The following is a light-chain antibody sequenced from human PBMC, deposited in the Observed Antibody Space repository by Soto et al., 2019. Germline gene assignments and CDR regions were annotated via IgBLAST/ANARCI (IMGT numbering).Light chain of an antibody. J-gene: IGKJ4*01. V-gene: IGKV1-27*01. CDR2: SAS. CDR1: QGLGNY. CDR3: LTYNGPPLS. Sequence: DMQMTQSPSSLSASVGDRVTITCRASQGLGNYLAWYQQKPGKAPKLLIYSASSSQSGVPSRFSGSGSGTDFTLTISGLQPEDVATYYCLTYNGPPLSLGGGTKVEI.